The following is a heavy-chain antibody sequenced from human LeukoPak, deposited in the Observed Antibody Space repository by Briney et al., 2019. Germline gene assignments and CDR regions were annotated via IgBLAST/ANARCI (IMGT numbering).Heavy chain of an antibody. CDR2: ISDDGSIT. J-gene: IGHJ4*02. CDR3: VRRYYEYNVYDRHFDF. V-gene: IGHV3-74*03. D-gene: IGHD5/OR15-5a*01. Sequence: GGTLRISCETSGVSFGRDWMHWVRQAPGKGLVWVSRISDDGSITTYADSVQGRFTISRDNAKSTVFLQMNSLRVEDTAVYFCVRRYYEYNVYDRHFDFWGQGILVTVSS. CDR1: GVSFGRDW.